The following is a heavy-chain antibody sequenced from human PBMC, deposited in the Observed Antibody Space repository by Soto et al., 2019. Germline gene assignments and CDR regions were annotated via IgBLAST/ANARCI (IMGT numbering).Heavy chain of an antibody. V-gene: IGHV3-30-3*01. Sequence: QVQLVESGGGVVQPGRSLRLSCAASGFTFSSYAMHWVRQAPGKGLEWVAVISYDGSNKYYADSVKGRFTISRDNSKNTLYLQMNSLRAEDKAVYYCARVSERRGDAFDIWGQGTMVTVSS. D-gene: IGHD1-1*01. CDR3: ARVSERRGDAFDI. J-gene: IGHJ3*02. CDR1: GFTFSSYA. CDR2: ISYDGSNK.